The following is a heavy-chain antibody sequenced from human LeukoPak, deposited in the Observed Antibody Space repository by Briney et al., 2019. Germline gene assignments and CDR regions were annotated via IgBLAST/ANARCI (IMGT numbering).Heavy chain of an antibody. Sequence: GGSLRLSCTASGFTLSSYEMSWIRQAPGKGLEWVSSIDYSGGSTYYADSVKGRFTISRDNSKNTLYLQMNSLRAEDTAVYYCARDSPDYSENDAFDIWGQGTMVTVSS. D-gene: IGHD2-15*01. CDR2: IDYSGGST. CDR3: ARDSPDYSENDAFDI. J-gene: IGHJ3*02. V-gene: IGHV3-23*01. CDR1: GFTLSSYE.